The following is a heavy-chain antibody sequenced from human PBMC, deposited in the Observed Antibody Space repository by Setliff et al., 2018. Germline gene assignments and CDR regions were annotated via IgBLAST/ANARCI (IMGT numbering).Heavy chain of an antibody. J-gene: IGHJ4*02. CDR2: IIPILGIA. D-gene: IGHD6-19*01. CDR3: AREGIAVAGFDY. V-gene: IGHV1-69*10. Sequence: KASGGTFSSYAISWVRQAPGQGLEWMGGIIPILGIANYAQKFQGRVTMTTDTSTSTAYMELSSLRSKDTAVYYCAREGIAVAGFDYWGQGTLVTVSS. CDR1: GGTFSSYA.